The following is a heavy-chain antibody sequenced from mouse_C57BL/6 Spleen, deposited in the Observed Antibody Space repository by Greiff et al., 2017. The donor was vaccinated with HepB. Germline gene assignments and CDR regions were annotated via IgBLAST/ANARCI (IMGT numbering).Heavy chain of an antibody. J-gene: IGHJ3*01. CDR1: GFTFSSYA. V-gene: IGHV5-4*03. CDR2: ISDGGSYT. Sequence: DVKLVESGGGLVKPGGSLKLSCAASGFTFSSYAMSWVRQTPEKRLEWVATISDGGSYTYYPDNVKGRFTISRDNAKNNLYLQMSHLKSEDTAMYYCARASYYGSSFAYWGQGTLVTVSA. CDR3: ARASYYGSSFAY. D-gene: IGHD1-1*01.